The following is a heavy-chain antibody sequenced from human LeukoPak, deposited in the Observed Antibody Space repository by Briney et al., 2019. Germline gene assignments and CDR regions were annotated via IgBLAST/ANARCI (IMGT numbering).Heavy chain of an antibody. J-gene: IGHJ4*02. CDR2: IYHSGST. CDR1: GYSISSGYY. Sequence: SETLSLTCTVSGYSISSGYYWGWIRQPPGKGLEWIGSIYHSGSTYYNPSLKSRVTISVDTSKNQFSLKLSSVTAADTAVYYCAREDSSSWFYWGQGTLVTVSS. V-gene: IGHV4-38-2*02. D-gene: IGHD6-13*01. CDR3: AREDSSSWFY.